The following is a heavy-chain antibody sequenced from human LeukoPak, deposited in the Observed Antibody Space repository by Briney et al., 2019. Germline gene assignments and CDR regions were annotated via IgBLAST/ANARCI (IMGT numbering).Heavy chain of an antibody. Sequence: GGSLRLSCAASGFTFSSYAMHWVRQAPGKGLEWVAVISYDGSNRYYSDSVKGRFTISRDNSKNTLYLQMNSLRAEDTAVYYCASSRWSSTERLDYWGQGTLVTVSS. D-gene: IGHD6-13*01. CDR2: ISYDGSNR. J-gene: IGHJ4*02. V-gene: IGHV3-30-3*01. CDR3: ASSRWSSTERLDY. CDR1: GFTFSSYA.